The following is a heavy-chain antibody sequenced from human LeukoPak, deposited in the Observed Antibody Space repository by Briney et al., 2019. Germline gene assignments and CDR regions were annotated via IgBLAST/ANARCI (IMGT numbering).Heavy chain of an antibody. V-gene: IGHV7-4-1*02. J-gene: IGHJ4*02. CDR2: INTNTGNP. Sequence: ASVKVSFKASGYTFTSYAMNWVRQAPGQGLEWMGWINTNTGNPTYAQGFTGRFVFSLDTSVSTAYLQISSLKAEDTAVYYCARDQDKTYYYDSSGYYWGQGTLVTVSS. CDR3: ARDQDKTYYYDSSGYY. D-gene: IGHD3-22*01. CDR1: GYTFTSYA.